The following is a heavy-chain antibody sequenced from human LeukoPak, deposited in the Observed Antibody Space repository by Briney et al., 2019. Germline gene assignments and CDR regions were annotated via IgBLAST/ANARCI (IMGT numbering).Heavy chain of an antibody. V-gene: IGHV3-23*01. CDR1: GFTFSSYA. J-gene: IGHJ4*02. D-gene: IGHD3-22*01. CDR2: ISASGGSS. CDR3: AKEYDSSGYFDY. Sequence: GGCLRLSCAASGFTFSSYAMSWVRQAPGKGLEWVSAISASGGSSYYAASVKGRFTISRDNSKNTLYLQMNSLRAEDTALYYCAKEYDSSGYFDYWGQGTLVTVSS.